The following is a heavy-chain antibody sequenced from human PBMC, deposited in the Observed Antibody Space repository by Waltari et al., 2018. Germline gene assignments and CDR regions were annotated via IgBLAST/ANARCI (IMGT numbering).Heavy chain of an antibody. CDR2: INHSGST. J-gene: IGHJ4*02. D-gene: IGHD5-12*01. V-gene: IGHV4-34*01. CDR3: ARARDGYNFDY. Sequence: QVQLQQWGAGLLKPSETLSLTCAVYGGSFSGYYWSWIRQPPGKGLEWIGEINHSGSTTYNPSLKSRVTISVDTSKNQFSLKLSSVTAADTAVYYCARARDGYNFDYWGQGTLVTVSS. CDR1: GGSFSGYY.